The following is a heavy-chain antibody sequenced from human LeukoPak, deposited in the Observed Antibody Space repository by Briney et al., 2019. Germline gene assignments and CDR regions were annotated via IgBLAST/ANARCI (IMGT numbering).Heavy chain of an antibody. CDR2: INHSGST. D-gene: IGHD3-3*01. CDR3: ARGDFWSGYYNGY. V-gene: IGHV4-34*01. Sequence: SETLSLTCAVYGGSFSGYYWSWLRQPPGKGLEWMGEINHSGSTNYNPSLKGRVTISVDTSKNQFSLKLSSVTAADTAVYYCARGDFWSGYYNGYWGQGTLVTVSS. CDR1: GGSFSGYY. J-gene: IGHJ4*02.